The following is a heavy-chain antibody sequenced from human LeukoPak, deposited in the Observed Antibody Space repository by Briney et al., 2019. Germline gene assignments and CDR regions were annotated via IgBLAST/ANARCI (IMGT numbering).Heavy chain of an antibody. Sequence: PGGSLRLSCAASGFTFSSYEMNWVRQAPGKGLEWVSTISGSGDTTYYADSVKGRFTISRDNSKNTLYLQMNSLKTEDTALYYCAKDVATAMEYMDAWGEGTTVIVSS. CDR2: ISGSGDTT. J-gene: IGHJ6*03. CDR3: AKDVATAMEYMDA. V-gene: IGHV3-23*01. D-gene: IGHD5-18*01. CDR1: GFTFSSYE.